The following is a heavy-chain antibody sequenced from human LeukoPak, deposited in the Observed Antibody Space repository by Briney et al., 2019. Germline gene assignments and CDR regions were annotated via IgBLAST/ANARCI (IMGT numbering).Heavy chain of an antibody. V-gene: IGHV3-21*01. J-gene: IGHJ4*02. D-gene: IGHD5-18*01. Sequence: PGGSLRLSCAASGFTFSSYAMNWDRQAPGRGLEWVSSISSSSSYIYYADSVKGRFTISRDNAKNSLYLQMNSLRAEDTAVYYCARDKGYSYGPYGYWGQGTLVTVSS. CDR1: GFTFSSYA. CDR2: ISSSSSYI. CDR3: ARDKGYSYGPYGY.